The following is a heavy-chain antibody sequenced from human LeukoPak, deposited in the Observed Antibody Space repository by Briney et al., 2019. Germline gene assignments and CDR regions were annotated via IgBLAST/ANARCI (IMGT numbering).Heavy chain of an antibody. V-gene: IGHV3-48*03. CDR2: ISHTGTTI. J-gene: IGHJ6*02. CDR3: ARDGTSPMSNYYYAMDV. CDR1: GFTFSSYV. Sequence: GGSLRLSCAASGFTFSSYVMNWVRQAPGKGLEWVSYISHTGTTIYYADSVKGRFTISRDSAKNSLFLQMNSLRAEDTAAYYCARDGTSPMSNYYYAMDVWGQGTTVTVSS. D-gene: IGHD5/OR15-5a*01.